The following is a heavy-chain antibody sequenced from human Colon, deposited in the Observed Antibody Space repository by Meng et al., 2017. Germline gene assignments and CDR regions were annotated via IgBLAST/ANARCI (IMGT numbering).Heavy chain of an antibody. CDR1: GGSISSYH. CDR2: IFTSGST. Sequence: SETLSLTCNVSGGSISSYHWSWIRQPAGKGLEWIGRIFTSGSTTYNPSLKSRVSVSVDWSKNQFSLTVTSVTAADTAVYYCARVKVPAIGGAFDIWGQGKLVTVSS. J-gene: IGHJ3*02. D-gene: IGHD2-2*01. CDR3: ARVKVPAIGGAFDI. V-gene: IGHV4-4*07.